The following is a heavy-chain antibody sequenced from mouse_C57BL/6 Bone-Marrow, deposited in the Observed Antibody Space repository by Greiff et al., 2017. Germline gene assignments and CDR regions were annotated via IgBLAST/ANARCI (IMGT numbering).Heavy chain of an antibody. V-gene: IGHV1-85*01. CDR3: ERDYGSSYWYFDV. CDR2: IYPRDGST. J-gene: IGHJ1*03. D-gene: IGHD1-1*01. CDR1: GYTFTSYD. Sequence: QVHVKQSGPELVKPGASVKLSCKASGYTFTSYDINWVKQRPGQGLEWIGWIYPRDGSTKYNEKFKGKATLTVDTSSSTAYMELHSLTSEDSAVYFCERDYGSSYWYFDVWGTGTTVTVSS.